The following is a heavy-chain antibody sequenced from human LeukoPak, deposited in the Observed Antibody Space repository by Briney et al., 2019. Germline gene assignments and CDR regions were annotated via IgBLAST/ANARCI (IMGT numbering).Heavy chain of an antibody. D-gene: IGHD3-22*01. CDR1: GFTFSSYS. Sequence: GSLRLSCAASGFTFSSYSMNWVRQAPGKGLEWVSYISSSSSIIYYADSVKGRFTISRNNAKNSLYLQMNSLRAEDTAVFYCARETYYYDSSGEDAFDIWGQGTMVTVSS. V-gene: IGHV3-48*01. J-gene: IGHJ3*02. CDR3: ARETYYYDSSGEDAFDI. CDR2: ISSSSSII.